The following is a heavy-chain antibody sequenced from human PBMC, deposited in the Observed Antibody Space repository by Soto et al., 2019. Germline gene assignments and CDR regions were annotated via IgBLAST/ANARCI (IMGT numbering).Heavy chain of an antibody. CDR2: LSDSGGSI. CDR1: RFTFNRHA. J-gene: IGHJ4*02. D-gene: IGHD2-8*01. CDR3: AKVSSAWYAGFFDL. V-gene: IGHV3-23*01. Sequence: PGGSLRLSCAASRFTFNRHAMTWVRQAPGKGLEWVSGLSDSGGSIYYADSVKGRFTISRDNSMNTLYLQMNTLRAEDTAVYYCAKVSSAWYAGFFDLWGQGTLVTVSS.